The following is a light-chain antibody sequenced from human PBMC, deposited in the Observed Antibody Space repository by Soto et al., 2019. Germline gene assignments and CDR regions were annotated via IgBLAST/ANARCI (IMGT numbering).Light chain of an antibody. V-gene: IGKV1-6*01. CDR2: AAS. CDR3: LQDYNYPIT. J-gene: IGKJ5*01. Sequence: AIQMTQSPSSLSASVGDRVTITCRASQGIRNDLGWYQQKPGKAPKLLIYAASSLQSGVPSRFSGSGSGTDFTLTISSLXXXXXXXYYCLQDYNYPITFGQGTRLEIK. CDR1: QGIRND.